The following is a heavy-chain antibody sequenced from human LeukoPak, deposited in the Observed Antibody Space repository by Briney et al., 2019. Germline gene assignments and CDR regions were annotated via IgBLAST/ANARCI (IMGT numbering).Heavy chain of an antibody. D-gene: IGHD2-15*01. CDR1: GFTFSSYS. Sequence: GGSLRLSCAASGFTFSSYSMSWVRQAPGKGLEWVSAINGSGGSTYYADSVKGRFTISRDNSKNMLYLQMNSLRAEDTAVYYCAKGSGGSCFSPLDYWGRRTLVTVSS. CDR2: INGSGGST. J-gene: IGHJ4*02. CDR3: AKGSGGSCFSPLDY. V-gene: IGHV3-23*01.